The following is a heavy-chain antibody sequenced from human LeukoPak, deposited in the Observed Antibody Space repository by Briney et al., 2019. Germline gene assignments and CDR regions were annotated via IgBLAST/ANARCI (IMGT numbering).Heavy chain of an antibody. Sequence: SETLSLTCTVSGGSISSGGYYWSWIRQHPGKGLEWIGYIYYSGGTNYNPSLKSRVTISVDTSKNQFSLKLSSVTAADTAVYYCARLSLRTYYYDSSGYPDDYWGQGTLVTVSS. CDR3: ARLSLRTYYYDSSGYPDDY. CDR2: IYYSGGT. V-gene: IGHV4-61*08. D-gene: IGHD3-22*01. CDR1: GGSISSGGYY. J-gene: IGHJ4*02.